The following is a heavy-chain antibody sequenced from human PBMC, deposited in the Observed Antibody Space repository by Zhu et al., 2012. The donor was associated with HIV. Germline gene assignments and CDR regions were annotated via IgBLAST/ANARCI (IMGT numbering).Heavy chain of an antibody. J-gene: IGHJ4*02. Sequence: QVQLQQWGAGLLKPSETLSLTCAVYGNSFSGYFWSWIRQSPGKGLEWIGEINHGGSTNYSPSLESRVTISIDTAKKQFSLNLTSITAADGALYYCARHSRIGFDPSTGSWHGDRGVVRLRWGQGVLVTVSS. CDR2: INHGGST. V-gene: IGHV4-34*01. CDR1: GNSFSGYF. D-gene: IGHD6-13*01. CDR3: ARHSRIGFDPSTGSWHGDRGVVRLR.